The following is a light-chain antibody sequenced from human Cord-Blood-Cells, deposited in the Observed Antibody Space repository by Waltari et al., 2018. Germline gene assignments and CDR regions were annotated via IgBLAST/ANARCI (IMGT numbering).Light chain of an antibody. Sequence: ELVLTQSPGPLSVSPGERATLSCRASQSVSSSYLAWYQQKPGQAPRLLIYGASSRATGIPDRFSGSGSGTDFTLTISRLEPEDFAVYYCQQYGSSPWTFGQGTKVEIK. J-gene: IGKJ1*01. CDR1: QSVSSSY. V-gene: IGKV3-20*01. CDR3: QQYGSSPWT. CDR2: GAS.